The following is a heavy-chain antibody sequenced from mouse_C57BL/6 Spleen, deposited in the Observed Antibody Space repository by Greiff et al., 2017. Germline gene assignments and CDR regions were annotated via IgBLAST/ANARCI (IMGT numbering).Heavy chain of an antibody. Sequence: QVQLLQPGAELVRPGSSVKLSCKASGYTFTSYWMDWVQQRPGQGLEWIGNIYPSDSETHYNQKFKDKATLTVDKSSSTAYMQLSSLTSEDSAVYYCARPAYYSNPYYAMDYWGQGTSVTVSS. J-gene: IGHJ4*01. CDR1: GYTFTSYW. V-gene: IGHV1-61*01. D-gene: IGHD2-5*01. CDR3: ARPAYYSNPYYAMDY. CDR2: IYPSDSET.